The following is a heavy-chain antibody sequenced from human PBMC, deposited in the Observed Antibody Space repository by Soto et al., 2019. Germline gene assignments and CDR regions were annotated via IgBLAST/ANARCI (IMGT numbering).Heavy chain of an antibody. Sequence: ASVKVSCKASGYTFTSYGISWVRQAPGQGLEWMGWISAYNGNTNYAQKLQGRVTMTTDTSTSTAYMELRSLRSDDTAVYYCARDTWEYSSTSPVSDAFDIWGQGTMVTVSS. J-gene: IGHJ3*02. V-gene: IGHV1-18*01. CDR1: GYTFTSYG. CDR2: ISAYNGNT. CDR3: ARDTWEYSSTSPVSDAFDI. D-gene: IGHD6-6*01.